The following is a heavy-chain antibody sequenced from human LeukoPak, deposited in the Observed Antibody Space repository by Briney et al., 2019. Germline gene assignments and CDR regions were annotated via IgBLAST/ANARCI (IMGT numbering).Heavy chain of an antibody. J-gene: IGHJ5*02. CDR1: GFTFSSYG. CDR2: IWYDGSNK. CDR3: ARDLSRNWFDT. V-gene: IGHV3-33*08. Sequence: GGSLRLSCAASGFTFSSYGMHWVRQAPGKGLEWVAVIWYDGSNKYYADSVKGRFTISRENSKNTLYLQMNSLRAEDTAVYYCARDLSRNWFDTWGQGTLVTVTS. D-gene: IGHD3-3*02.